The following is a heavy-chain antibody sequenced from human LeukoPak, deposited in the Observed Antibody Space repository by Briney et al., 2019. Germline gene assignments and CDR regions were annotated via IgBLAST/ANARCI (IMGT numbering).Heavy chain of an antibody. J-gene: IGHJ2*01. CDR1: GGSISSYY. Sequence: SETLSLTCTVSGGSISSYYWSWIRQPPGKGLEWIGYIYYSGSTNYNPSLKSRVTISVDTSKNQFSLKLSSVTAADTAVYYCARYDYGEGYWYFDLWGRGTLVTVSS. V-gene: IGHV4-59*01. D-gene: IGHD4-17*01. CDR2: IYYSGST. CDR3: ARYDYGEGYWYFDL.